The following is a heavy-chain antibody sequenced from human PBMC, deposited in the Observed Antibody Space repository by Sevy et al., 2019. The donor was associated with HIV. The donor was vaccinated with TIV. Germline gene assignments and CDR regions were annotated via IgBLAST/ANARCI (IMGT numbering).Heavy chain of an antibody. Sequence: RGSLRLSCAASGFTFSSYEMNWVRQAPGKGLEWVSYISSSGSTIYYADSVKGRFTISRDNAKNSLYLQMNSLRAEDTAVYYCATKWELRAFDIWGQGTMVTVS. CDR3: ATKWELRAFDI. CDR1: GFTFSSYE. CDR2: ISSSGSTI. V-gene: IGHV3-48*03. D-gene: IGHD1-26*01. J-gene: IGHJ3*02.